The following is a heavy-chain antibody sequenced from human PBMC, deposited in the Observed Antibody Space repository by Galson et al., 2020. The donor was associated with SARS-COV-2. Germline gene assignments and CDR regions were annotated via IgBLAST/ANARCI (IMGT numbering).Heavy chain of an antibody. Sequence: GGSLRPSCAASGFTFRSYATSWARQAPEKGLEWVSAISGSGRTTTYADSVRGRFTTPRGNSKNTPYLQMGSLRAEGPAVYYCAADPNRGGVAVWGKGTTVTVSS. D-gene: IGHD3-10*01. CDR3: AADPNRGGVAV. CDR2: ISGSGRTT. V-gene: IGHV3-23*01. CDR1: GFTFRSYA. J-gene: IGHJ6*04.